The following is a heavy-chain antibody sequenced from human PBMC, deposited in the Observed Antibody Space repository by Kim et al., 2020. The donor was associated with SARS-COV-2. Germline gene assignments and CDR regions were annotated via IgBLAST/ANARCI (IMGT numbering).Heavy chain of an antibody. V-gene: IGHV3-33*08. D-gene: IGHD3-10*01. CDR2: IWYDGSNK. CDR1: GFTFSSYG. Sequence: GGSLRLSCAASGFTFSSYGMHWVRQAPGKGLEWVAVIWYDGSNKYYADSVKGRFTISRDNSKNTLYLQMNSLRAEDTAVYYCARDAGHDYGDYWGQGTLVTVSS. J-gene: IGHJ4*02. CDR3: ARDAGHDYGDY.